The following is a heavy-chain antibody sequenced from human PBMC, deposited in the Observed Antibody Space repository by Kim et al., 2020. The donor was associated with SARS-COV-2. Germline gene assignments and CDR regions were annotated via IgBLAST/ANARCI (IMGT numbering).Heavy chain of an antibody. J-gene: IGHJ4*02. D-gene: IGHD2-15*01. CDR2: ISGSGGST. CDR1: GFTFSSYA. CDR3: AKDGPFARCSGGSCYPYYFDY. V-gene: IGHV3-23*01. Sequence: GGSLRLSCAASGFTFSSYAMSWVRQAPGKGLEWVSAISGSGGSTYYADSVKGRFTISRDNSKNTLYLQMNSLRAEDTAVYYCAKDGPFARCSGGSCYPYYFDYWGQGTLVTVSS.